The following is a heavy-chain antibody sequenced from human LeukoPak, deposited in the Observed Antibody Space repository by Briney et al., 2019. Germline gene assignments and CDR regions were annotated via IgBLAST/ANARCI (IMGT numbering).Heavy chain of an antibody. Sequence: SVKVSCKASGGTFSSYAISWVRQAPGQGLEWMGGIIPIFGTANYAQKFQGRVTITTDESTSTAYMELSSLRSEDTAVYYCAREGARAAAGHNYYYYMDVWGKGTTVTVSS. V-gene: IGHV1-69*05. D-gene: IGHD6-13*01. CDR3: AREGARAAAGHNYYYYMDV. CDR1: GGTFSSYA. CDR2: IIPIFGTA. J-gene: IGHJ6*03.